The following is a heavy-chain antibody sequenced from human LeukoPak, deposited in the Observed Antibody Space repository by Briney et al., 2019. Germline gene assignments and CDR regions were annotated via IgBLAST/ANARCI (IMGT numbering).Heavy chain of an antibody. V-gene: IGHV5-51*01. CDR3: ARKGCGGDCYSGNWFDP. Sequence: GESLKISCKGSGYSFTSYWIGWVRQMPGKGLEWMGIIYPGDSDTRYSPSFQGQATISADKSISTAYLQWSSLKASDTAMYYCARKGCGGDCYSGNWFDPWGQGTLVTVSS. CDR1: GYSFTSYW. J-gene: IGHJ5*02. D-gene: IGHD2-21*02. CDR2: IYPGDSDT.